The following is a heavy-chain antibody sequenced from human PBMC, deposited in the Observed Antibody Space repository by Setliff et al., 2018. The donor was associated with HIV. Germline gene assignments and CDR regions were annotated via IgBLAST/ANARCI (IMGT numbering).Heavy chain of an antibody. CDR1: GFTFGSYA. J-gene: IGHJ4*02. CDR2: ISDDSDKT. V-gene: IGHV3-23*01. Sequence: GGSLRLSCVVSGFTFGSYAMSWVRLAPGKGLEWVSIISDDSDKTYYADSVKGRFTISRDNSQNTLYLQMNSLRAEDTALYYCAKSHYDGLTGYYRDYFDYWGQGTLVTVSS. CDR3: AKSHYDGLTGYYRDYFDY. D-gene: IGHD3-9*01.